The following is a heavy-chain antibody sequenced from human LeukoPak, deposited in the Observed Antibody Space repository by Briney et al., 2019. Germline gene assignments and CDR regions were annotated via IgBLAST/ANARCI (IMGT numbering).Heavy chain of an antibody. D-gene: IGHD3-3*01. V-gene: IGHV1-18*01. CDR3: ARATLRFLEWLLSTPAETDAFDI. CDR1: GYTFTSCG. J-gene: IGHJ3*02. CDR2: ISAYNGNT. Sequence: ASVKVSCKASGYTFTSCGISWVRQAPGQGLEWMGWISAYNGNTNYAQKLQGRVTMTTDTSTSTAYMELRSLRSDDTAVYYCARATLRFLEWLLSTPAETDAFDIWGQGTMVTVSS.